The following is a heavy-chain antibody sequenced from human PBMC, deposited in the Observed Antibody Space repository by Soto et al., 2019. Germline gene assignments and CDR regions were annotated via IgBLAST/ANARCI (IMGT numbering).Heavy chain of an antibody. CDR1: GFTFSTDA. CDR3: AKERSSGWSFDY. CDR2: NSGSGDST. V-gene: IGHV3-23*01. Sequence: EVPLLESGGGLVQPGGSLRVSCAASGFTFSTDAMNWVHQAPGKGLEWVSGNSGSGDSTYYADSVKGRFTVSRDNSNNTLYLQMNSLRAEDTAVFYCAKERSSGWSFDYWGQGTLVTVSS. D-gene: IGHD6-19*01. J-gene: IGHJ4*02.